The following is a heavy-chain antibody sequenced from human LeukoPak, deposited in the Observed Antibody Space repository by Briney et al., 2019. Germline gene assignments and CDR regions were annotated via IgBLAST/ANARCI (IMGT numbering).Heavy chain of an antibody. D-gene: IGHD1-7*01. CDR3: ARDSNFDWFDP. CDR2: IYSGGST. V-gene: IGHV3-66*01. J-gene: IGHJ5*02. Sequence: PGGSLRLSCASSGFSVSSSYMKWVRQAPGKGLEWVSVIYSGGSTYYADSVKGRFTISRDNSKNTLYLQMNSLRAEDTAVYYCARDSNFDWFDPWGQGTLVTVSS. CDR1: GFSVSSSY.